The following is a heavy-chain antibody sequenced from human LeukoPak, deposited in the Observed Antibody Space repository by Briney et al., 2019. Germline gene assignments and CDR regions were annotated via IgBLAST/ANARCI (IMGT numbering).Heavy chain of an antibody. V-gene: IGHV1-69*04. CDR2: IIPIFGIA. D-gene: IGHD2-21*01. Sequence: GSSVKVSCKASGGTFSSYAISWVRQAPGQGLEWMGRIIPIFGIASYAQKFQGRVTITADKSTSTAYMEVSSLRSEDTAVYYCARGISEVNPRKHNYYYGMDVWGQGATVTVSS. CDR3: ARGISEVNPRKHNYYYGMDV. CDR1: GGTFSSYA. J-gene: IGHJ6*02.